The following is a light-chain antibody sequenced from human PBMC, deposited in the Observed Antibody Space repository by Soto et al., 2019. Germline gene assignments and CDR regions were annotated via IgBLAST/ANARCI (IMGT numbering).Light chain of an antibody. CDR2: RAS. Sequence: EIVMTQSPATLSLSPVDRANLSCSSSQSINSNLAWYQQKPGQAPRLFIFRASSRATGLPARFSASGSGTDFNLTISSLQSEDFAVYYCQQYNNWPRATFGGGTKVDI. CDR1: QSINSN. V-gene: IGKV3-15*01. J-gene: IGKJ4*01. CDR3: QQYNNWPRAT.